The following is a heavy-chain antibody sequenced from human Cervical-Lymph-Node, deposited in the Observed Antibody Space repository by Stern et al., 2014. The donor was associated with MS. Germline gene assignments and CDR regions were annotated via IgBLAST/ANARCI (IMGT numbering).Heavy chain of an antibody. D-gene: IGHD6-6*01. CDR2: VSHTGDTT. Sequence: VQLVESGGGVVKPGGSLRLSCAASGFTFSEHYMSWIRQAPGKGLEWVSYVSHTGDTTNYADSVKGRFSVSRDNAKNSVYLQLNSLTAEDTAVYYCVRTARLSDYWGQGTLVTVSS. V-gene: IGHV3-11*01. CDR1: GFTFSEHY. CDR3: VRTARLSDY. J-gene: IGHJ4*02.